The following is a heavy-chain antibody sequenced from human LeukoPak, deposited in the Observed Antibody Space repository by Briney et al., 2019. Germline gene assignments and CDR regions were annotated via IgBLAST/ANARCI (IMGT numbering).Heavy chain of an antibody. J-gene: IGHJ4*02. CDR3: GSTIFGIVIDLDSGYY. Sequence: GGSLRLSCAASGFSFNYYAMHWVRQAPAKGLEWVAVISYDGNEKDYADPVKGRFTISRVNSKDTVYLQMNSLRAEDTAVYYCGSTIFGIVIDLDSGYYWGQGTLVTVSS. D-gene: IGHD3-3*01. CDR1: GFSFNYYA. CDR2: ISYDGNEK. V-gene: IGHV3-30-3*01.